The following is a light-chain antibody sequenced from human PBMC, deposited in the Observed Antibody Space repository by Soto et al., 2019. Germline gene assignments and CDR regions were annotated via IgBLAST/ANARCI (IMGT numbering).Light chain of an antibody. J-gene: IGKJ5*01. Sequence: EIVLTQSPGTLSLSPGERATLSCRASHSVSRTYLAWYQQKPGQAPRLLIYGTSDRATGTPDRFSGSGPGTDFTLTISRLEPEDSAVYYCKQFDDSVTFRQVTRLESK. CDR1: HSVSRTY. CDR3: KQFDDSVT. CDR2: GTS. V-gene: IGKV3-20*01.